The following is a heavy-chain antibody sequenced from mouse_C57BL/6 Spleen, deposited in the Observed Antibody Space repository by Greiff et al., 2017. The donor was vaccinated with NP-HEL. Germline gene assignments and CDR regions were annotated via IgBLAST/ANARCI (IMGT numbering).Heavy chain of an antibody. CDR1: GFNIKNTY. Sequence: EVKLQESVAELVRPGASVKLSCTASGFNIKNTYMHWVKQRPEQGLEWIGRIDPANGNTKYAPKFQGKATITADTSSNTAYLQLSSLTSEDTAIYYCARLDYYGSIYFDYWGQGTTLTVSS. D-gene: IGHD1-1*01. CDR2: IDPANGNT. CDR3: ARLDYYGSIYFDY. J-gene: IGHJ2*01. V-gene: IGHV14-3*01.